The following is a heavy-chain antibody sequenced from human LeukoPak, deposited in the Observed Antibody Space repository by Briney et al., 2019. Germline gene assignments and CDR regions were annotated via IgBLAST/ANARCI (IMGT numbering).Heavy chain of an antibody. V-gene: IGHV3-30*03. J-gene: IGHJ4*02. Sequence: GGSLRLSCAASGFTFSSYGMHWVRQAPGKGLEWVAVISYDGSNKYYADSVKGRFTISRDNSKNTLYLQMNSLRAEDTAVYYCARRRILTGYVDYWGQGTLVTVSS. CDR3: ARRRILTGYVDY. CDR1: GFTFSSYG. D-gene: IGHD3-9*01. CDR2: ISYDGSNK.